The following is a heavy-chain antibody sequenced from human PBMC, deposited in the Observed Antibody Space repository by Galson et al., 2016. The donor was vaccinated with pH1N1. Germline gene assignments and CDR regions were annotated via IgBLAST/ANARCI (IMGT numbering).Heavy chain of an antibody. D-gene: IGHD1-1*01. J-gene: IGHJ5*02. CDR2: IYQDGSEK. CDR1: GFSFRSYW. V-gene: IGHV3-7*01. Sequence: SLRLSCAASGFSFRSYWMSWVRQAPGKGLEWVASIYQDGSEKYYVDSVKGRFTISRDNAKNSLYLQMNSLRVEDTSIYYCARVGAHGYNAPLNNWFNPWGQGTQVTVSS. CDR3: ARVGAHGYNAPLNNWFNP.